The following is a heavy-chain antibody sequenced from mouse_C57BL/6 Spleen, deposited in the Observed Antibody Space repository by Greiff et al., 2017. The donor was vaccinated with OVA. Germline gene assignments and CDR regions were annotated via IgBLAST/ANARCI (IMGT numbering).Heavy chain of an antibody. CDR1: GFTFSDYG. CDR3: ARNWDVGYFDV. D-gene: IGHD4-1*01. V-gene: IGHV5-15*01. CDR2: ISNLAYSI. J-gene: IGHJ1*03. Sequence: EVHLVESGGGLVQPGGSLKLSCAASGFTFSDYGMAWVRQDPRKGPEWVAFISNLAYSIYYADTVTGRFTISRENAKNTLYLEMSSLRSEDTAMYYCARNWDVGYFDVWGTGTTVTVSS.